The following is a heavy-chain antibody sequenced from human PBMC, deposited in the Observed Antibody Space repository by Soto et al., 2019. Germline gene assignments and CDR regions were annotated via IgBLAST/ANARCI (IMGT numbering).Heavy chain of an antibody. J-gene: IGHJ5*02. D-gene: IGHD3-16*01. V-gene: IGHV1-69*01. CDR3: ARWSLTNAYYWLDP. Sequence: QVQLVQSGADVKKPGSSVKVSCKTSGGSFGSSAISWVRQAPAQGLEWMGEIIPVFDKANYAQNFQGRLTITADELTGTVFMELSSLRSEDTAVYFCARWSLTNAYYWLDPWGRGTLVTVSS. CDR1: GGSFGSSA. CDR2: IIPVFDKA.